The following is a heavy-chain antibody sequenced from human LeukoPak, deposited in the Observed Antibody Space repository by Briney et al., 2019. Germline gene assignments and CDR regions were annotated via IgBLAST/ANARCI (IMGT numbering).Heavy chain of an antibody. J-gene: IGHJ4*02. CDR1: RYSFTDYY. V-gene: IGHV1-2*02. CDR3: ARGRVGYYFDY. Sequence: GAPVKVSCKASRYSFTDYYMHWVRQAPGRGLEWMGWINPNTGGTNYAQNFQGRVTMTRDTSITTAYMDLSRLRSDDTAVYYCARGRVGYYFDYWGQGTLVTVSS. CDR2: INPNTGGT. D-gene: IGHD6-25*01.